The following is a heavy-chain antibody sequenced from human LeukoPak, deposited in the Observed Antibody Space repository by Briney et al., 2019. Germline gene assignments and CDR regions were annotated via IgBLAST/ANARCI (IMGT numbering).Heavy chain of an antibody. CDR3: AKDPRYSNSRPYYFDY. V-gene: IGHV3-30*02. Sequence: GGSLRLSCAASGFTFSSYGMHWVRQAPGKGLEWVAFIRYDGSNKYYADSVKGRFTISRDNSKNTLYLQMNSLRAEDTAVYYCAKDPRYSNSRPYYFDYWGQGTLVTVSS. J-gene: IGHJ4*02. CDR1: GFTFSSYG. D-gene: IGHD6-6*01. CDR2: IRYDGSNK.